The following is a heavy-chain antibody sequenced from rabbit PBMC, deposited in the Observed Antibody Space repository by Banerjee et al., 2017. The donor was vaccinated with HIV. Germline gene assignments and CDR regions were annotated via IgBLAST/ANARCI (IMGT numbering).Heavy chain of an antibody. CDR3: ARDRDGDAGYGSLAL. CDR2: INTSSGNT. CDR1: GFSFNNKYV. J-gene: IGHJ3*01. D-gene: IGHD7-1*01. V-gene: IGHV1S45*01. Sequence: QEQLEESGGDLVKPEGSLKLTCTASGFSFNNKYVMCWVRQAPGKGLEWIACINTSSGNTVYASWAKGRFTISKTSSTTVTLQMTSLTAADTATYFCARDRDGDAGYGSLALWGQGTLVTVS.